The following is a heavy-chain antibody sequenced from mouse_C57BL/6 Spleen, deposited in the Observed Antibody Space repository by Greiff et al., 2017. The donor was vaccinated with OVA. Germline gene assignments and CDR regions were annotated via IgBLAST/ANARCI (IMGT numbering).Heavy chain of an antibody. D-gene: IGHD1-1*01. V-gene: IGHV1-61*01. CDR1: GYTFTSYW. CDR3: ATGSSSYWYFDV. Sequence: QVQLQQPGAELVRPESSVKLSCKASGYTFTSYWMDWVKQRPGQGLEWIGNIYPSDSETHYNQKFKDKATLTVDKSSSTAYMQLSSLTSEDSAVYYCATGSSSYWYFDVWGTGTTVTVSS. J-gene: IGHJ1*03. CDR2: IYPSDSET.